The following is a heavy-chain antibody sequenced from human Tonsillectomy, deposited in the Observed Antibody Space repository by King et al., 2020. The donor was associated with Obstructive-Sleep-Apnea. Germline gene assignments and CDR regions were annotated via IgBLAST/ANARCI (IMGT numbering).Heavy chain of an antibody. V-gene: IGHV3-23*04. CDR2: ISGSGGST. D-gene: IGHD6-19*01. Sequence: VQLVESGGGLVQPGGSLRLSCAASGFTFCSYAMSGVRQAPGKGLEWFSAISGSGGSTYHADSVKGRFTISRENSKNTLYLQMNSLRAEDTAVYYCAKVGSGWPFDYWGQGTLVTVSS. CDR3: AKVGSGWPFDY. J-gene: IGHJ4*02. CDR1: GFTFCSYA.